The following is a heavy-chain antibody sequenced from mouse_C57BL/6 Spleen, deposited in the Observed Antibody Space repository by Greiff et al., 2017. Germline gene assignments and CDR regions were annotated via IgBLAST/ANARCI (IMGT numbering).Heavy chain of an antibody. CDR2: ISDGGSYT. J-gene: IGHJ1*03. CDR3: ARDRSNPGYFDV. V-gene: IGHV5-4*01. CDR1: GFTFSSYA. D-gene: IGHD2-5*01. Sequence: DVMLVESGGGLVKPGGSLKLSCAASGFTFSSYAMSWVRQTPEKRLEWVATISDGGSYTYYPDNVKGRSTISRDNAKNNLYLQMSHLKSEDTAMYYCARDRSNPGYFDVWGTGTTVTVSS.